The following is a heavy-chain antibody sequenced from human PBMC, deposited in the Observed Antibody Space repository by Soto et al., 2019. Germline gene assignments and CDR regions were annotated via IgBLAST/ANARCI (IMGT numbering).Heavy chain of an antibody. CDR2: INHSGST. CDR1: GGSFSGYS. CDR3: ARHRGETYYYYYMDV. J-gene: IGHJ6*03. D-gene: IGHD3-10*01. Sequence: PSETLSLTCAVYGGSFSGYSWSWIRQPPGKGLDWIGEINHSGSTNYNPSLKSRVTISVDTSKNQFSLKLSSVTAAYMAVFYCARHRGETYYYYYMDVWGKGTTVTVSS. V-gene: IGHV4-34*01.